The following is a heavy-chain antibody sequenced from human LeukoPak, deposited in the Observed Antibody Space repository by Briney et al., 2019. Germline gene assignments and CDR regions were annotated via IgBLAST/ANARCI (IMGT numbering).Heavy chain of an antibody. CDR2: IIPILGIA. CDR1: GGTFSSYA. CDR3: ARSRPGVVAATDYFDY. D-gene: IGHD2-15*01. Sequence: SVKVSCKASGGTFSSYAISWVRQAPGQGLEWMGRIIPILGIANYAQKFQGRVTITADKSTSTAYMELSSLRSEDTAVYYCARSRPGVVAATDYFDYWGQGTLVTVSS. J-gene: IGHJ4*02. V-gene: IGHV1-69*04.